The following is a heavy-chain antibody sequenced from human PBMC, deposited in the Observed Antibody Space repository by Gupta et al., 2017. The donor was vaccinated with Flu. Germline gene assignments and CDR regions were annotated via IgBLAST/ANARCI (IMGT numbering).Heavy chain of an antibody. CDR1: INNFY. V-gene: IGHV4-59*01. D-gene: IGHD3-3*01. J-gene: IGHJ4*02. CDR3: VKHQRFGLNTRFDF. CDR2: VSYTGST. Sequence: INNFYWSWIRQPPGKGLEWIGFVSYTGSTRYNPALESRVTMSVDTSKEQFSLKLTSVTSVDTAIYFCVKHQRFGLNTRFDFWGRGTLVTVSS.